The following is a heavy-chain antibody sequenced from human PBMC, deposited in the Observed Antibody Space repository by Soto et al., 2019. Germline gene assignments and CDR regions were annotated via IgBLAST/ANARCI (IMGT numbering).Heavy chain of an antibody. CDR3: ANSPAADAEYFQH. V-gene: IGHV3-30*18. J-gene: IGHJ1*01. CDR2: ISYDGSNK. CDR1: GFTFSSYG. Sequence: LSLSCAASGFTFSSYGMHWVRQAPGKGLEWVAVISYDGSNKYYADSVKGRFTISRDNSKNTLYLQMNSLRAEDTAVYYCANSPAADAEYFQHWGQGTLVTVSS.